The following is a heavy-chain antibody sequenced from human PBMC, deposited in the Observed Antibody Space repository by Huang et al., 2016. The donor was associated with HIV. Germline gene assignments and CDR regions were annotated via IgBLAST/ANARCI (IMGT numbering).Heavy chain of an antibody. CDR1: GFTFDDYA. CDR3: ARDREILTGFYTYYFDN. Sequence: EVQLVESGGGLVQPGRSLRLSCAASGFTFDDYAMHWVRKDGGKGLEGVKGLSGNSGIIGDADSVKGRFTVSRDNAKNSLYRQMNSLRPEDTAFYYCARDREILTGFYTYYFDNWGQGTLVTVSS. V-gene: IGHV3-9*01. D-gene: IGHD3-9*01. J-gene: IGHJ4*02. CDR2: LSGNSGII.